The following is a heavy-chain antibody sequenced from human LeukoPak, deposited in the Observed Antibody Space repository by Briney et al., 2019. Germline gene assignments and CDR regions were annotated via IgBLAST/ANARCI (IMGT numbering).Heavy chain of an antibody. CDR3: ASGSGLLSPYDY. J-gene: IGHJ4*02. D-gene: IGHD3-3*01. CDR1: GGSISSGSYY. Sequence: SETLSLTCTVSGGSISSGSYYWSWIRQPAGKGLEWIGRIYTSGSTNYNPPLKSRVTISVDTSKNQFSLKLSSVTAADTAVYYCASGSGLLSPYDYWGQGTLVTVSS. CDR2: IYTSGST. V-gene: IGHV4-61*02.